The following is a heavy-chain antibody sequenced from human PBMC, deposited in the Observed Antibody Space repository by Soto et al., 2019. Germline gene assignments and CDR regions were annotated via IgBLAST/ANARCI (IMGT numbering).Heavy chain of an antibody. J-gene: IGHJ5*02. CDR3: AKDDVSGDGLWLVSA. D-gene: IGHD2-21*02. Sequence: DVQLLESGGGLVQPGGSLKLSCVASGFSFNKYAMIWVRQAPGKGQEWVSGITGSGSSIQYTASVKGRFTISRDNSKNTVYLQMDYLRAEDTAMYYCAKDDVSGDGLWLVSAWGQGTPV. CDR1: GFSFNKYA. V-gene: IGHV3-23*01. CDR2: ITGSGSSI.